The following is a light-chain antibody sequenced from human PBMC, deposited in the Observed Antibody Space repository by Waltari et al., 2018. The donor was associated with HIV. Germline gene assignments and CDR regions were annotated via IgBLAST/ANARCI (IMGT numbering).Light chain of an antibody. CDR3: QSYDSNDPWV. Sequence: NFKLTQPLSVSESPGKTVTISCTRSSGNIASNYAQWYQQRPGSAPTTVIYEDNHRPSGVPDRFSGSIDSSSNSASLTISGLKTEDEADYYCQSYDSNDPWVFGGGTKLTVL. V-gene: IGLV6-57*04. J-gene: IGLJ3*02. CDR2: EDN. CDR1: SGNIASNY.